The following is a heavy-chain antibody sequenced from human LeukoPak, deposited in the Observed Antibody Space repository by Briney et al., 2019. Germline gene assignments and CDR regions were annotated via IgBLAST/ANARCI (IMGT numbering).Heavy chain of an antibody. CDR3: AKGQVGATRKGWFDP. Sequence: GGSLRLSCAASGFTFTSYAMSWVRQAPGKGLEWVSAISGSGGSTYYADSVKGRFTISRDNSKNTLYLQMNSLRAEDTAVYYCAKGQVGATRKGWFDPWGQGTLVTVSS. CDR1: GFTFTSYA. V-gene: IGHV3-23*01. J-gene: IGHJ5*02. D-gene: IGHD1-26*01. CDR2: ISGSGGST.